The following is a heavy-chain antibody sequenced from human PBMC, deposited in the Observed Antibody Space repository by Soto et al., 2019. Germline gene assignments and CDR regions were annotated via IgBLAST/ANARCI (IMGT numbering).Heavy chain of an antibody. CDR1: GFTFSSYG. D-gene: IGHD6-19*01. CDR2: ISYDGSNK. CDR3: AKDRGPSHIAVAASFTFDY. Sequence: GGSLRLSCAASGFTFSSYGMHWVRQAPGKGLEWVAVISYDGSNKYYADSVKGRFTISRDNSKNTLYLQMNSLRAEDTAVYYCAKDRGPSHIAVAASFTFDYWGQGTLVTVSS. J-gene: IGHJ4*02. V-gene: IGHV3-30*18.